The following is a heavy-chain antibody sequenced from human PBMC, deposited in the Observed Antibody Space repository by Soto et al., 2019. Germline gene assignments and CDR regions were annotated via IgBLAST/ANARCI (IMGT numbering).Heavy chain of an antibody. Sequence: GNPSETLSLTCTVSGGSISSGDYYWSWIRQPPGKGLEWIGYIYYSGSTYYNPSLKSRVTISVDKSKNQFSLKLMSLSAADTAVYYCGRLEGLATISYYFDYWGQGALVTVSS. CDR3: GRLEGLATISYYFDY. CDR2: IYYSGST. V-gene: IGHV4-30-4*01. CDR1: GGSISSGDYY. J-gene: IGHJ4*02. D-gene: IGHD3-9*01.